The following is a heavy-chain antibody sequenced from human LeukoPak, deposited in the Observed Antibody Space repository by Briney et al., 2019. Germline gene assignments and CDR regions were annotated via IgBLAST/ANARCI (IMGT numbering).Heavy chain of an antibody. Sequence: PGGSLRLSCAASGFTFSSYGMHWVRQAPGKGLEWVAVISYDGSNKYYADSVKGRFTISRDNSKNTLYLQMNSLRAEDTAVYYCARNEYATGWFDHWGQGTVVTVSS. CDR3: ARNEYATGWFDH. D-gene: IGHD2-2*01. CDR2: ISYDGSNK. CDR1: GFTFSSYG. J-gene: IGHJ5*02. V-gene: IGHV3-30*03.